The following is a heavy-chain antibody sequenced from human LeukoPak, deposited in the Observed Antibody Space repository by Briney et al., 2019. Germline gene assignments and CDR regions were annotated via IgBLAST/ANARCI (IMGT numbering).Heavy chain of an antibody. J-gene: IGHJ4*02. CDR3: ARLEEFTFGGVIVIPEGY. CDR1: GYSFTCYW. V-gene: IGHV5-10-1*01. Sequence: GESLRISCKGSGYSFTCYWISWVRQMPGKGLEWMGRIDPSDSYTNYSPSFQGHVTISADKSISTAHLQWSSLKASDTAMYYCARLEEFTFGGVIVIPEGYWGQGTLVTVSS. CDR2: IDPSDSYT. D-gene: IGHD3-16*02.